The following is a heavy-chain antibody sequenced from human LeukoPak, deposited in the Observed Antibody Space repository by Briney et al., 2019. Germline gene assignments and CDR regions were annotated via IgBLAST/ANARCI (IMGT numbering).Heavy chain of an antibody. J-gene: IGHJ4*02. V-gene: IGHV4-34*01. CDR1: GGSFSGYS. CDR2: SNHRGST. CDR3: ARVSRWFLAVAGYADY. D-gene: IGHD6-19*01. Sequence: PSETLSLTCAFSGGSFSGYSWSWIRQTPGQGLEWLGESNHRGSTNYNPSLKSRVTISVGASKSQFSLKLSSVTAADTAVYYCARVSRWFLAVAGYADYWGQGTQVTVSS.